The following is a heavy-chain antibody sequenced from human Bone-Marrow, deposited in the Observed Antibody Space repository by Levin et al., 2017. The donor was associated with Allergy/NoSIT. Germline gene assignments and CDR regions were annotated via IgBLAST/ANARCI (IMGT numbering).Heavy chain of an antibody. CDR2: ISSSDYFI. CDR1: GFSLSSQS. CDR3: ARDLPSYWYFDL. V-gene: IGHV3-21*01. J-gene: IGHJ2*01. Sequence: LSLTCAASGFSLSSQSVNWVRQAPGKGLEWVSSISSSDYFIYYADSVKGRFTISRDNARNSLYLQMNSLRVEDTGVYYCARDLPSYWYFDLWGRGTLVAVSS.